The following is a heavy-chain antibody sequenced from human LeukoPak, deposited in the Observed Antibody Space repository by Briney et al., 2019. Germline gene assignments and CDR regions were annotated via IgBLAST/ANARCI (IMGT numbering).Heavy chain of an antibody. CDR1: GGTFSSYD. CDR2: SIPIFGTA. D-gene: IGHD1-1*01. J-gene: IGHJ6*02. Sequence: SVKVSCKATGGTFSSYDISWVRQAPGQGLEWMGGSIPIFGTANYAQKFQGRVTITADESTSTAYMELSSLRSEDTAVYYCARTPTRTHYYYYYGMDVWGQGTTVTVSS. CDR3: ARTPTRTHYYYYYGMDV. V-gene: IGHV1-69*13.